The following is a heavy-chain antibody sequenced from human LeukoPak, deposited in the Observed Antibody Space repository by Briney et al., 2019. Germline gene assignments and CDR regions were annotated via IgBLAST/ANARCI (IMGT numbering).Heavy chain of an antibody. CDR2: IYYSGST. D-gene: IGHD5-12*01. CDR1: GGSISSGGYY. Sequence: SETLSLTCTVSGGSISSGGYYWSWIRQHPGKGLGWIGYIYYSGSTYYNPSLKSRVTISVDTSKNQFSLKLSSVTAADTAVYYCARGGGYDHGWFDPWGQGTLVTVSS. CDR3: ARGGGYDHGWFDP. V-gene: IGHV4-31*03. J-gene: IGHJ5*02.